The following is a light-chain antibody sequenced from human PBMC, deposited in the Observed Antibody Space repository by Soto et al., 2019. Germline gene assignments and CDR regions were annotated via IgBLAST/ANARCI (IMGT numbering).Light chain of an antibody. J-gene: IGLJ3*02. V-gene: IGLV1-40*01. Sequence: QSMLTQPPSVSGAPGQRVTISCTGSSSNIGAGYDVHWYQQVTGTAPKLLIYVNNNRPSGVPDRFSGSKSGTSASLVITGLQAEDEADYYCQSYDSSLSASVFGGGTKLTVL. CDR3: QSYDSSLSASV. CDR2: VNN. CDR1: SSNIGAGYD.